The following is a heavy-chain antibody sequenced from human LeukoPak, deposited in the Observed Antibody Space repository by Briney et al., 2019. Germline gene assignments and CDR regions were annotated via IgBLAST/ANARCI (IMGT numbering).Heavy chain of an antibody. D-gene: IGHD6-6*01. Sequence: GGSLRLSCAASGFTFSSYGMHWVRQAPGKGLEWVAVISYDGSNKYYADSVKGRFTISRDNSKNTLYLQMNSLRAEDTAVYYCAREGSSSPDPYYYYYGMDVWGQGTTVTVSS. J-gene: IGHJ6*02. CDR1: GFTFSSYG. CDR2: ISYDGSNK. V-gene: IGHV3-30*03. CDR3: AREGSSSPDPYYYYYGMDV.